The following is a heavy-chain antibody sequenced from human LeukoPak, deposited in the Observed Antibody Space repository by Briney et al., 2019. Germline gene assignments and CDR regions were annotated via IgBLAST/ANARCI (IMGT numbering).Heavy chain of an antibody. CDR2: MYSCGAT. CDR1: GITVNTNY. Sequence: GGSLTLSCAASGITVNTNYMSWVRQAPGKGLEWVSIMYSCGATFYADSVKGRFTISRESSKNTLWLQMNSLRAEDTAVYYCARLHYDVLTGPFDYWGQGTLVTVSS. CDR3: ARLHYDVLTGPFDY. V-gene: IGHV3-66*04. J-gene: IGHJ4*02. D-gene: IGHD3-9*01.